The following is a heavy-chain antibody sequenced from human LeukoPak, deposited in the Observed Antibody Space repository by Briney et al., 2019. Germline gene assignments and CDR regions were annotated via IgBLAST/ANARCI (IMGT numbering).Heavy chain of an antibody. CDR2: INPNSGGT. CDR3: ARLEMATIISPN. Sequence: ASVKVSCKASGYTFTSHSISWVRQAPGQGLEWMAWINPNSGGTKYVQKFQGRVTMTRDTSISTAYMELSRLRSDDTAVYYCARLEMATIISPNWGQGTLVTVSS. V-gene: IGHV1-2*02. J-gene: IGHJ4*02. D-gene: IGHD5-24*01. CDR1: GYTFTSHS.